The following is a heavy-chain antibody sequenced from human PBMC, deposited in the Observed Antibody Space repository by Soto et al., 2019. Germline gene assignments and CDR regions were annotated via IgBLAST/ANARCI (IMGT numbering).Heavy chain of an antibody. D-gene: IGHD6-19*01. J-gene: IGHJ4*02. CDR1: GHTFSGFY. Sequence: GASVKVSCKASGHTFSGFYMHWVRQAPGQGLEWMGWINPNSGGTKSAEKFQGRVTMTRDTSISTAYMELSRLTSDDTAVDYCASAAVTGTAGLNFWGQGTQGTVSS. CDR3: ASAAVTGTAGLNF. CDR2: INPNSGGT. V-gene: IGHV1-2*02.